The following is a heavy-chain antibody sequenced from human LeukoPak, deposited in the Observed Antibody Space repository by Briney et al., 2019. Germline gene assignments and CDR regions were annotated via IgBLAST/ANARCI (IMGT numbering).Heavy chain of an antibody. CDR1: GFTFSSYA. D-gene: IGHD3-16*01. V-gene: IGHV3-23*01. Sequence: GGSLRLSCAASGFTFSSYAMSWVRQAPGKGLEWVSAISGSGGSTYYADSVKGRFTISRDNSKNALYLQMNSLRAEDTAVYYCAKDQWGYNWFDPWGQGTLVTVSS. J-gene: IGHJ5*02. CDR3: AKDQWGYNWFDP. CDR2: ISGSGGST.